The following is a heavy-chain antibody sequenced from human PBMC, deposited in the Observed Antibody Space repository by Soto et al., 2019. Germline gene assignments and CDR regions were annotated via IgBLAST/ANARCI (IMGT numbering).Heavy chain of an antibody. CDR3: ARMWRDSSSSREFSF. D-gene: IGHD6-6*01. V-gene: IGHV1-69*13. Sequence: EASVKVSCKASGGTFSSYAISWVRQAPGQGLEWMGGIIPIFGTANYAQKFQGRVTITADESTSTAYMELSSLRSEDTAVYYCARMWRDSSSSREFSFWGQGTLVPVSS. CDR1: GGTFSSYA. J-gene: IGHJ4*02. CDR2: IIPIFGTA.